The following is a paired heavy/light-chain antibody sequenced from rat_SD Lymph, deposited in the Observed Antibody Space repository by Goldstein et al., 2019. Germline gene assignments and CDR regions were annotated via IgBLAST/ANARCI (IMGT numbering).Heavy chain of an antibody. CDR1: GFTFSNYY. CDR2: ISTSGSRT. D-gene: IGHD1-3*01. Sequence: EVQLVESGGGLVQPGRSLKLSCAASGFTFSNYYMAWVRQAPKKGLEWVATISTSGSRTYYPDSVKGRFTISRDNAKSSLYLQMNSLKSEDTATYYCARHAQPTVAHADYWGQGVMVTVSS. V-gene: IGHV5-25*01. CDR3: ARHAQPTVAHADY. J-gene: IGHJ2*01.
Light chain of an antibody. V-gene: IGKV22S2*01. Sequence: DIQMTQSPSFLSASVGDRVTLSCKASQNINKYLAWYQQKLGEAPKLLIYNANSLQTGIPSRFSGSGSGTDFTLTISSLQPEDVATYFCLQHNSWPLTFGSGTKLEIK. CDR3: LQHNSWPLT. J-gene: IGKJ5*01. CDR1: QNINKY. CDR2: NAN.